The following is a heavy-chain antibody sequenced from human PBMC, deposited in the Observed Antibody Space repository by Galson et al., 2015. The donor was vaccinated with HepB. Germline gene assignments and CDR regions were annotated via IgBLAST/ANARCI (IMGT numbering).Heavy chain of an antibody. Sequence: SLRLSCAASGFTFSNYAMSWVRQAPGKGLEWVSGISSSGGRTIYYADSVRGRFTTSRDDSENTLYLQMGSLRAEDTAVYYCAKYKLDSGSSRSTFDYWGQGTLVTVSS. J-gene: IGHJ4*02. V-gene: IGHV3-23*01. CDR1: GFTFSNYA. D-gene: IGHD6-6*01. CDR3: AKYKLDSGSSRSTFDY. CDR2: ISSSGGRTI.